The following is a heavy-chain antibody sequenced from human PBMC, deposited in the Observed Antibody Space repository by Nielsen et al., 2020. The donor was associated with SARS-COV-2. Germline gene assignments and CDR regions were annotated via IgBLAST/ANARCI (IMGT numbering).Heavy chain of an antibody. CDR3: AREGADSSSWYTDY. J-gene: IGHJ4*02. CDR1: GFTFSDYT. D-gene: IGHD6-13*01. Sequence: GGSLRLSCAASGFTFSDYTLNWVRRAPGKGLEWVSSISSSTYIYYADSVKGRFTISRNNGRDSLYLQMNSLRAEDTAVYYCAREGADSSSWYTDYWGQGTLVTVSS. V-gene: IGHV3-69-1*01. CDR2: ISSSTYI.